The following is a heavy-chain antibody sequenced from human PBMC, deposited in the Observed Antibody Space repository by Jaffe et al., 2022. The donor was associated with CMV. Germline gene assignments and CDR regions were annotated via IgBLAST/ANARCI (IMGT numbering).Heavy chain of an antibody. CDR2: IYYSGST. CDR1: GGSISSSSYY. CDR3: ARVVRSYGFDY. Sequence: QLQLQESGPGLVKPSETLSLTCTVSGGSISSSSYYWGWIRQPPGKGLEWIGSIYYSGSTYYNPSLKSRVTISVDTSKNQFSLKLSSVTAADTAVYYCARVVRSYGFDYWGQGTLVTVSS. D-gene: IGHD5-18*01. V-gene: IGHV4-39*01. J-gene: IGHJ4*02.